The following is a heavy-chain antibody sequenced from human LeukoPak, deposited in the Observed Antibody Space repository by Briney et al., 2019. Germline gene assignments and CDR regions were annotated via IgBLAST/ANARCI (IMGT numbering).Heavy chain of an antibody. V-gene: IGHV5-10-1*01. J-gene: IGHJ4*02. CDR3: ARRIRYSGYDPSFDY. CDR1: GYSFTSYL. D-gene: IGHD5-12*01. Sequence: GEPLRISGKGSGYSFTSYLISWVRQMPGKGLEWRGRIDPSDSYTNYSPSFQGHVTISADKSISTAYLQWSSLKASGTAMYYCARRIRYSGYDPSFDYWGQGTLVSVSS. CDR2: IDPSDSYT.